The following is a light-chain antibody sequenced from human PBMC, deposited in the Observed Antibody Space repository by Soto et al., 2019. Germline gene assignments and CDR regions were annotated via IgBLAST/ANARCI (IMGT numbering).Light chain of an antibody. V-gene: IGKV3-11*01. CDR2: DAS. Sequence: EIVLTQSPATLSLSPGERATLSCRASQSVSSYLAWYQQKPGQAPRLLIYDASNRATGIPAGFSGSGSGTDFTLTISSLEPEDFAVYYRQQRSNWPLTFGGGTKVEIK. J-gene: IGKJ4*01. CDR3: QQRSNWPLT. CDR1: QSVSSY.